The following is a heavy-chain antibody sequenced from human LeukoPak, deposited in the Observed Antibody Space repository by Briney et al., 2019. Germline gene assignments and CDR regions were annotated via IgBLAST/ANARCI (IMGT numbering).Heavy chain of an antibody. J-gene: IGHJ4*02. D-gene: IGHD4-17*01. CDR3: ARVPSTVTTTGYFDY. CDR1: GYTFTGYY. Sequence: ASVKVSCKASGYTFTGYYMHWVRQAPGQGLEWMGWSNPNSGGTNYAQKFQGRVTMTRDTSISTAYMEPSRLRSDDTAVYYCARVPSTVTTTGYFDYWGQGTLVTVSS. V-gene: IGHV1-2*02. CDR2: SNPNSGGT.